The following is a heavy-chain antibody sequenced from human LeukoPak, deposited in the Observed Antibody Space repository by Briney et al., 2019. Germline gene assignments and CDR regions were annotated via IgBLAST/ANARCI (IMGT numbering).Heavy chain of an antibody. D-gene: IGHD2-2*02. CDR1: GFTFSSYS. CDR2: ISSSSSYI. J-gene: IGHJ4*02. Sequence: GGSLRLSCAASGFTFSSYSMNWVRQAPGKGLEWVSSISSSSSYIYYADSVKGRFTISRDNAKNSLHLQMNSLRAEDTAVYYCARDLPAAIRDPYFDYWGQGTLVTVSS. V-gene: IGHV3-21*01. CDR3: ARDLPAAIRDPYFDY.